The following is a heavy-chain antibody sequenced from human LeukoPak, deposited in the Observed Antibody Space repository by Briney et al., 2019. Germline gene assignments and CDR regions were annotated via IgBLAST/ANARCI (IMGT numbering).Heavy chain of an antibody. CDR2: INTGGTT. V-gene: IGHV3-53*01. CDR3: ARVGAFTSYGFDL. CDR1: GFTVSSNY. D-gene: IGHD3-10*01. J-gene: IGHJ3*01. Sequence: PGGSLRLSCAASGFTVSSNYMTWVRQAPGKGLEWVSLINTGGTTSYADSVKGRFTISRDSSKSTLYLQMSTLRAEDTAVYYCARVGAFTSYGFDLWGQGTMVTVSS.